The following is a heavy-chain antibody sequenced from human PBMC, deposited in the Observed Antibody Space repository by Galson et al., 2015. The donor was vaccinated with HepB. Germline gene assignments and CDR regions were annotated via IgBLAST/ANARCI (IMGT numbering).Heavy chain of an antibody. CDR1: GYTFTSYY. CDR2: INPSGGST. V-gene: IGHV1-46*01. J-gene: IGHJ6*02. CDR3: ARAATGTKPPYYYYGMDV. Sequence: SVKVSCKASGYTFTSYYMHWVRQAPGQGLEWMGIINPSGGSTSYAQKFQGRVTMTRDTSTSTVYMELSSLRSEDTAVYYCARAATGTKPPYYYYGMDVWGQGTTVTVSS. D-gene: IGHD1-7*01.